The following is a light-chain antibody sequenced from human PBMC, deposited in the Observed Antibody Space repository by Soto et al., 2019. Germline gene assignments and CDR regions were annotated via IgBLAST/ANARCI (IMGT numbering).Light chain of an antibody. V-gene: IGKV3-20*01. CDR3: QRYGSAPLT. Sequence: ESALTQSPGTLSLSPGEGATLSCRASQSVSSNYLARHQQKRGQAPRLLIYGASSRATGIQDRFSGSGSGTDFTFIISRLEPEDVEVYYCQRYGSAPLTFGGGTNVEIK. CDR1: QSVSSNY. CDR2: GAS. J-gene: IGKJ4*02.